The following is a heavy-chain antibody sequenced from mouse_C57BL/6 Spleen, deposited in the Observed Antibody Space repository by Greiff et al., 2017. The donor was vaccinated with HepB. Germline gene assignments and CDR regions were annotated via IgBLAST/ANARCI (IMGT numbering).Heavy chain of an antibody. D-gene: IGHD3-2*02. CDR3: ARSVQLSLPMDY. J-gene: IGHJ4*01. CDR1: GYAFSSSW. V-gene: IGHV1-82*01. CDR2: IYPGDGDT. Sequence: VQLQQSGPELVKPGASVKISCKASGYAFSSSWMNWVKQRPGKGLEWIGRIYPGDGDTNYNGKFKGKATLTADKSSSTAYMQLSSLTSEDSAVYFCARSVQLSLPMDYWGQGTSVTVSS.